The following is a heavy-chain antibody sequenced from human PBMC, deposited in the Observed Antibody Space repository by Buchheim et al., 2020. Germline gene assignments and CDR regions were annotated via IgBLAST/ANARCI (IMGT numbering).Heavy chain of an antibody. CDR2: SKSKTDGGTT. CDR1: GFTFSNAW. Sequence: EVQLVESGGGLVKPGGSLRLSCAASGFTFSNAWMSWFRQAPGKGLEWVGRSKSKTDGGTTDYAAPVKGRFTISRDDSKNTLYLQMNSLKTEDTAVYYCTTAGRPYYYDSSGYDEGAFDIWGQGT. CDR3: TTAGRPYYYDSSGYDEGAFDI. V-gene: IGHV3-15*01. J-gene: IGHJ3*02. D-gene: IGHD3-22*01.